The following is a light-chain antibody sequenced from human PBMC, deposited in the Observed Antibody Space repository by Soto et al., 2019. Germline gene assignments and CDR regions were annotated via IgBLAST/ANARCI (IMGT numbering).Light chain of an antibody. CDR3: QQRSNWPPIT. V-gene: IGKV3-11*01. CDR2: DTS. Sequence: EVVMTQSPATLSVSPGERVTFSCRASQSVTTNLAWYQHKPGQSPRLLIYDTSNRATGIPARFSGSGSGTDFTLTISSLEPEDFAVYYCQQRSNWPPITFGQGTRLEIK. CDR1: QSVTTN. J-gene: IGKJ5*01.